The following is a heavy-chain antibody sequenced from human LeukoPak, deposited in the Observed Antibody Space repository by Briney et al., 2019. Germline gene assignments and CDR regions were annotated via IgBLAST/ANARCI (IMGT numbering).Heavy chain of an antibody. CDR2: IYTSGST. Sequence: SETLSLTCTVSGGSISGYYWSWIRQPAGKGPEWIGRIYTSGSTNYNPSLKSRVTISVDESKNQFSLKLISVTAADTAVYYCARQDNYYYYMDIWNKGTTVTVSS. V-gene: IGHV4-4*07. CDR3: ARQDNYYYYMDI. J-gene: IGHJ6*03. CDR1: GGSISGYY.